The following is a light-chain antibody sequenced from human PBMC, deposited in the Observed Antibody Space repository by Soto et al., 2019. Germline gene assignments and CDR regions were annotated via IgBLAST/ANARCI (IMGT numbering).Light chain of an antibody. V-gene: IGKV1-5*02. CDR3: QQYNSYS. CDR2: HAS. J-gene: IGKJ1*01. Sequence: IQMTQSPSPLCASVGDRVAIICRASQSISSYLNWYQQKPGTAPKVLIYHASNLQSGVPSRFSGSGSGTEFTLTISSLQPDDFATYYCQQYNSYSFGQGTKVDIK. CDR1: QSISSY.